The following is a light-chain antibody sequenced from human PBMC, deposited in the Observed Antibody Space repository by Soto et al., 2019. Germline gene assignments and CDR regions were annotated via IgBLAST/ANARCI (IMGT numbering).Light chain of an antibody. CDR3: LQHNSYPWT. J-gene: IGKJ1*01. CDR2: AAS. CDR1: QGIRKD. Sequence: DIQMTQSPSSLSASVEDRATITGRAGQGIRKDLGWYQQKPGKAPNRLIYAASSLQSGVPSRFSGSGSGTEFTLTISSLQPEDFANYYCLQHNSYPWTFGQGTKVEIK. V-gene: IGKV1-17*01.